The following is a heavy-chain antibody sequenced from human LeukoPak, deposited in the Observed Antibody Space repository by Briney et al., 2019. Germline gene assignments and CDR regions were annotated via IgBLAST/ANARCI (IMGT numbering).Heavy chain of an antibody. CDR2: TWYDGSNK. J-gene: IGHJ5*02. CDR1: GFTFSSYG. V-gene: IGHV3-30*02. D-gene: IGHD6-6*01. CDR3: AKGGYSSSSVDWFDP. Sequence: GGSLRLSCAASGFTFSSYGMHWVRQAPGKGLEWVAVTWYDGSNKYYADSVKGRFTISRDNSKNTLYLQMNSLRAEDTAVYYCAKGGYSSSSVDWFDPWGQGTLVTVSS.